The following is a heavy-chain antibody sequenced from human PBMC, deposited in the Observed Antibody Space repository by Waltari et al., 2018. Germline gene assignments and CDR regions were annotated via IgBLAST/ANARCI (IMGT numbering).Heavy chain of an antibody. D-gene: IGHD2-21*01. CDR1: EYHFTSSY. V-gene: IGHV1-46*01. CDR3: ALDTGALWMDV. CDR2: INPSGGST. Sequence: QVQVVQSGAEVNKPGASVKVSCKTSEYHFTSSYIHGVRQAPGQGLEWMGIINPSGGSTIYAQKFQGRVTMTRDTSTSTVYMELSSLRSEDTAVYYCALDTGALWMDVWGQGTTVTVSS. J-gene: IGHJ6*02.